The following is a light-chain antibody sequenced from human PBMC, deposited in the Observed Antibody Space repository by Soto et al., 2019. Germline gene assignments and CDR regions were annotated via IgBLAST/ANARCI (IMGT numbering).Light chain of an antibody. CDR1: QSISSS. J-gene: IGKJ1*01. V-gene: IGKV1-5*03. Sequence: DIQMTQSPSTLSASVGDRVTVTCRASQSISSSLAWFQQKPGKAPKLLMYHVSRLNSGVAARFIGSGSGTEFTLTNSSLQPYDFATYYCQQYDTHFWTFGQGTKVELK. CDR3: QQYDTHFWT. CDR2: HVS.